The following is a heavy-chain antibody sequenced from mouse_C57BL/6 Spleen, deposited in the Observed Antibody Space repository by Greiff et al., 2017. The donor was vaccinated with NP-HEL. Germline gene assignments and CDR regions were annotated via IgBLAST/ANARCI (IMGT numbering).Heavy chain of an antibody. J-gene: IGHJ4*01. V-gene: IGHV5-4*01. CDR3: AREGVYYAMDY. CDR1: GFTFSSYA. Sequence: EVMLVESGGGLVKPGGSLKLSCAASGFTFSSYAMSWVRQTPEKRLEWVATISDGGSYTYYPDNVKGRFTISRDNAKNNLYLQMSHLKSEDTAMYYCAREGVYYAMDYWGQGTSVTVSS. CDR2: ISDGGSYT.